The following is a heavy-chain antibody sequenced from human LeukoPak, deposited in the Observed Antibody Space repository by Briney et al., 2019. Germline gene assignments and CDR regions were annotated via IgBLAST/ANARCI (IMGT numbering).Heavy chain of an antibody. J-gene: IGHJ4*02. V-gene: IGHV1-18*04. CDR2: ISAYNGNT. D-gene: IGHD6-6*01. Sequence: ASVKVSCKASGYTFTSYGISWVRQAPGQGLEWMGWISAYNGNTNYAQKLQGRVTMTTDTSTSTACMELRSLRSDDTAVYYCARDMDLASARPDYWGQGTLVTVSS. CDR3: ARDMDLASARPDY. CDR1: GYTFTSYG.